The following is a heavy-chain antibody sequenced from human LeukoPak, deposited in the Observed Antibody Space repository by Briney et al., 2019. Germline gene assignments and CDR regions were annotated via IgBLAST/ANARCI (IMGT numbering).Heavy chain of an antibody. Sequence: GGSLRLSCAASGFTFSSYSMNWVRQAPGEGLEWVSSISSSSSYIYYADSVKGRFTISRDNAKNSLYLQTNSLRAEDTAVYYCARDGGSGWSFGLARWGQGTLVTVSS. V-gene: IGHV3-21*01. J-gene: IGHJ4*02. CDR3: ARDGGSGWSFGLAR. D-gene: IGHD6-19*01. CDR2: ISSSSSYI. CDR1: GFTFSSYS.